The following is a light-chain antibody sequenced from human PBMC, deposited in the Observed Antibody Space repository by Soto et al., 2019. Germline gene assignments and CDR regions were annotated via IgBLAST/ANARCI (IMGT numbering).Light chain of an antibody. V-gene: IGKV3-15*01. J-gene: IGKJ1*01. CDR1: QSVSSN. CDR2: AES. CDR3: QQYDNWWT. Sequence: EIVMTQSPATLSVSPGERATLSCRASQSVSSNLAWYQQKPGQAPRVLIYAESTRATGTPDRFSGSGSGTEFTLTISSLHSEDFGVYYCQQYDNWWTFGQGTKVDIK.